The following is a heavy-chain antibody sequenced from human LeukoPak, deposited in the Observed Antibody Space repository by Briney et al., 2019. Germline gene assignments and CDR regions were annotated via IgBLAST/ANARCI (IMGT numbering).Heavy chain of an antibody. CDR1: GYSISSGYY. CDR3: ARGAGWYNY. J-gene: IGHJ4*02. V-gene: IGHV4-61*01. CDR2: IHYSGTT. Sequence: SENLSLTCTVSGYSISSGYYWGWIRQPPGKGLEWIAFIHYSGTTNYNPSLRSRVTKSIDTSKKQFSLKVSSVTAADTAVYYCARGAGWYNYWGQGTLVTVSS. D-gene: IGHD6-19*01.